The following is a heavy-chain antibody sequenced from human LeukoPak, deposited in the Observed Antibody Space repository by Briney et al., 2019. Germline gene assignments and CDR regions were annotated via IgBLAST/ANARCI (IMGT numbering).Heavy chain of an antibody. J-gene: IGHJ4*02. CDR1: GYTFTSYD. CDR2: ISAHDGNT. D-gene: IGHD6-6*01. Sequence: ASVKVSCKASGYTFTSYDINWVRQATGQGLEWMGWISAHDGNTNHAQKLQGRVTMTTDTSTSTAYMELRSLTSDDTAVYYCARWRQLGDFDYWGQGTLVTVSS. V-gene: IGHV1-18*01. CDR3: ARWRQLGDFDY.